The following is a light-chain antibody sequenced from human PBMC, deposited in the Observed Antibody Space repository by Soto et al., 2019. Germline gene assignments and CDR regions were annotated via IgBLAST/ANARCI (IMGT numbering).Light chain of an antibody. CDR2: KAS. J-gene: IGKJ1*01. Sequence: IQMTQSPSSVSASVGDRVTFSCRAAEDIADWLAWYQQKPGTAPQLLISKASNLETVVPSRFSGSGSGTYFTLTINSLQPEDFATYYCQQASSFPWTFGQGTKVE. V-gene: IGKV1-12*01. CDR3: QQASSFPWT. CDR1: EDIADW.